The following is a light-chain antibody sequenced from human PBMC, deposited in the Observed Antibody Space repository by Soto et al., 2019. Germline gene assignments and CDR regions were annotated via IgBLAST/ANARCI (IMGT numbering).Light chain of an antibody. J-gene: IGKJ1*01. CDR3: EQDGSSGT. CDR1: QSVSSSY. V-gene: IGKV3-20*01. Sequence: TQSGVTVTTTKGKRATLSCRASQSVSSSYLAWYQQKPGQAPRLLIYGASNRATGIPDRFSGSGSGTDFTLTSSRLEAEDFAVYYSEQDGSSGTFCQVTKV. CDR2: GAS.